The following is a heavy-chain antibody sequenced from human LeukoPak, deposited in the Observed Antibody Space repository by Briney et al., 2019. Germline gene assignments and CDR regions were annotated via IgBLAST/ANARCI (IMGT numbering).Heavy chain of an antibody. CDR1: RYSITRGYY. CDR2: IYHSGNT. J-gene: IGHJ3*02. Sequence: PSETLSLTCAVSRYSITRGYYWAWIRQPPGKGLEWIGSIYHSGNTYYNPSLKSRLTMSVDTSKNRFSLNLRSVTAADTAVYFCARAYSSTWYGGDTFDIWGRGTMVTVSS. D-gene: IGHD2-2*01. V-gene: IGHV4-38-2*01. CDR3: ARAYSSTWYGGDTFDI.